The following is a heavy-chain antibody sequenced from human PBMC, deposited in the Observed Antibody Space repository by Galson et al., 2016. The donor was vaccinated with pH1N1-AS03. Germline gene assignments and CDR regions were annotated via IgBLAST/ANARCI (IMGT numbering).Heavy chain of an antibody. CDR1: GGTFGNYA. CDR3: ARDRHYDSSGRYFYESEH. V-gene: IGHV1-69*13. CDR2: IHPIFGTP. J-gene: IGHJ4*02. D-gene: IGHD3-22*01. Sequence: SVKVSCKASGGTFGNYAISWMRQAPGQGLEWMGGIHPIFGTPSYAQKFQGRLTVTADDSTSAAYMELSSLTSEDTAIYYCARDRHYDSSGRYFYESEHWGQGTLGMVSS.